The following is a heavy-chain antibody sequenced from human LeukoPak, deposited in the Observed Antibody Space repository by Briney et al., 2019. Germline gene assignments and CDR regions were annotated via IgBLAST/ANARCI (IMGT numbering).Heavy chain of an antibody. CDR3: ASGGFTDWFDP. CDR1: GGSFSGYY. V-gene: IGHV4-34*01. Sequence: SETLSLTCAVYGGSFSGYYWSWIRQPPGKGLEWIGEINHSGSTNYNPSLKSRVTISVDTSKNQFSLKLSPVTAADTAVYYCASGGFTDWFDPWGQGTLVTVSS. CDR2: INHSGST. J-gene: IGHJ5*02. D-gene: IGHD3-16*01.